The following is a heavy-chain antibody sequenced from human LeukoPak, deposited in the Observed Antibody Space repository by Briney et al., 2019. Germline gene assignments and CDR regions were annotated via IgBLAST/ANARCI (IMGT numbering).Heavy chain of an antibody. Sequence: GGSLRLSCAASGFTFSNYDMHWVRQATGKGPEWVSAIGTTGDTYYPGSVKGRFTISRENTKNSLYLRMNSLRAGDTAVYYCARDRGGGHMDVWGKGTTVTISS. V-gene: IGHV3-13*01. CDR1: GFTFSNYD. CDR3: ARDRGGGHMDV. J-gene: IGHJ6*03. CDR2: IGTTGDT. D-gene: IGHD2-15*01.